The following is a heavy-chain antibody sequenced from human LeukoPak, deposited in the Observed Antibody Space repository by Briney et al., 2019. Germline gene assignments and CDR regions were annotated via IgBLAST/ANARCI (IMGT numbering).Heavy chain of an antibody. J-gene: IGHJ5*02. CDR3: ARSSYGSGSYSNWFDP. CDR1: GYTFTGYY. D-gene: IGHD3-10*01. CDR2: INPNSGGT. Sequence: ASVKVSCKASGYTFTGYYMHWVRQAPGQGLEWMGWINPNSGGTNYAQKFQGWVTMTRDTSISTAYMELSRLRSDDMAVYYCARSSYGSGSYSNWFDPWGQGTLVTVSS. V-gene: IGHV1-2*04.